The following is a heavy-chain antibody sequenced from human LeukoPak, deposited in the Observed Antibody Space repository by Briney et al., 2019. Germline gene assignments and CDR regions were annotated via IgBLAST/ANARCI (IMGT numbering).Heavy chain of an antibody. J-gene: IGHJ4*02. CDR3: ARVRHQGLIPGPFDY. V-gene: IGHV3-23*01. D-gene: IGHD2-2*01. Sequence: GGSLRLSCAASGFTFSSYGMSWVRQAPGKGLEWVSAISDSGGRTFYADSVKGRFTISRDNAKNSLYLQMNSLRAEDTAVYYCARVRHQGLIPGPFDYWGQGTLVTVSS. CDR2: ISDSGGRT. CDR1: GFTFSSYG.